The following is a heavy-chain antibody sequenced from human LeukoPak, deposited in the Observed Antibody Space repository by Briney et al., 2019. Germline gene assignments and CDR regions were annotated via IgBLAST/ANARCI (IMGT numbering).Heavy chain of an antibody. CDR3: ARGKSDYWTGGFDY. Sequence: RISCKGSGYSFTSYWISWVRQAPGQGLEWMGGIIPIFGTANYAQKFQGRVTITADGSTSTAYMELSSLRSEDTAVYYCARGKSDYWTGGFDYWGQGTLVTVSS. V-gene: IGHV1-69*01. J-gene: IGHJ4*02. D-gene: IGHD2-8*02. CDR2: IIPIFGTA. CDR1: GYSFTSYW.